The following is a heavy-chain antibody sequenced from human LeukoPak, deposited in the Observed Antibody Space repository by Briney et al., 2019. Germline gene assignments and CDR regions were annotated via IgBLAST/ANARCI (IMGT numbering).Heavy chain of an antibody. V-gene: IGHV4-59*01. J-gene: IGHJ4*02. D-gene: IGHD1-26*01. CDR2: IYYSGST. CDR3: ARVGFALQIDY. Sequence: SETLSLTCTVSGGSISSYYWSWIRQPPGKGLEWIGYIYYSGSTNYNPSLTSRVTISVDTSKNQFSLKLSSVTAADTAVYYCARVGFALQIDYWGQGTLVTVSS. CDR1: GGSISSYY.